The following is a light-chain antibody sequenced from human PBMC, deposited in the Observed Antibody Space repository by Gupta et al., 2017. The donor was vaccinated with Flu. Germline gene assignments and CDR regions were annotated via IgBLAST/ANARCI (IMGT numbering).Light chain of an antibody. CDR1: QGIRND. CDR3: RQHNNLWT. V-gene: IGKV1-17*01. J-gene: IGKJ1*01. Sequence: DIQMTQSPSSLSASVGDRATITCRASQGIRNDLAWYQQKPGKAPKRLIYATSTLQSGVPSRFSGSGSGTEFTLTSSSLQPEDFATYYCRQHNNLWTFGQGTKVEIK. CDR2: ATS.